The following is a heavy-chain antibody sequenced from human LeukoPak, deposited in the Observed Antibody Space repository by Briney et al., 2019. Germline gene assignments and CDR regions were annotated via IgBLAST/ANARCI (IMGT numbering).Heavy chain of an antibody. Sequence: GGSLRLSCAASGFTFSNYAMSWVRQAPGKGLEWVSANSGSGGSTYYADSVKGRSTISRDNSKNTLYLQMNSLRAEDTAVYYCAKDGPPSVVGATTGGSLDYWGQGTLVTVSS. CDR2: NSGSGGST. CDR1: GFTFSNYA. J-gene: IGHJ4*02. V-gene: IGHV3-23*01. CDR3: AKDGPPSVVGATTGGSLDY. D-gene: IGHD1-26*01.